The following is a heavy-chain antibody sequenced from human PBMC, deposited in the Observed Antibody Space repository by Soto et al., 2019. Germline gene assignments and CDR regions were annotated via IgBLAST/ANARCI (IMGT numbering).Heavy chain of an antibody. CDR3: ARVSGDYDFWSGYLPTSYYMDV. CDR2: ISSSSSTI. D-gene: IGHD3-3*01. CDR1: GFTFSSYS. J-gene: IGHJ6*03. Sequence: PGGSLRLSCAASGFTFSSYSMNWVRQAPGKGLEWVSYISSSSSTIYYADSVKGRFTISRDNAENSLYLQMNSLRAEDTAVYYCARVSGDYDFWSGYLPTSYYMDVWGKGTTVTVSS. V-gene: IGHV3-48*01.